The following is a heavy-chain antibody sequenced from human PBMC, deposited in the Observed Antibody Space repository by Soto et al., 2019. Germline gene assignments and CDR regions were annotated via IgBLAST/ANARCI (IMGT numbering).Heavy chain of an antibody. J-gene: IGHJ6*02. V-gene: IGHV4-59*01. Sequence: SETLSLTCTVSGGSISSYYWSWIRQPPGKGLEWIGYIYYSGSTNYNPSLKSRVTISVDTSKNQFSLKLSSVTAADTAVYYCARTDKGYYYYGMDVWGQGTTVTV. CDR1: GGSISSYY. CDR2: IYYSGST. CDR3: ARTDKGYYYYGMDV.